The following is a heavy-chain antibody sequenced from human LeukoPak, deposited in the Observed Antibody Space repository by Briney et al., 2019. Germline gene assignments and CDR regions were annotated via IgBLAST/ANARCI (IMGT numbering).Heavy chain of an antibody. CDR1: GYTFTDYY. Sequence: GASVKVSCKASGYTFTDYYIHWMRQVPGHGLEWMGWINPKSGGTDFAPNLRDRVTLTSDTSITTAYMEITSLTTDDIAVYYCARDLASRMSGVAHLTPDEGDTWGQGTLVTVS. J-gene: IGHJ5*02. D-gene: IGHD3-3*01. CDR3: ARDLASRMSGVAHLTPDEGDT. V-gene: IGHV1-2*02. CDR2: INPKSGGT.